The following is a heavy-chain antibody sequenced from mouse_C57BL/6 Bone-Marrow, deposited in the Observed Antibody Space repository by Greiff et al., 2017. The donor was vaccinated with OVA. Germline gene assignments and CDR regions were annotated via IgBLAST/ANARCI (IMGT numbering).Heavy chain of an antibody. J-gene: IGHJ3*01. CDR2: ISDGGSYI. D-gene: IGHD2-3*01. CDR3: ARDVRWAWFAY. Sequence: VQVVESGGGLVKPGGSLKLSCAASGFTFSSYAMSWVRQTPDKRLEWVATISDGGSYIYYRDNVKGRVTISRDNAKNNLYLQMSQLKSEDTAMYYCARDVRWAWFAYWGQGTLVTVSA. CDR1: GFTFSSYA. V-gene: IGHV5-4*01.